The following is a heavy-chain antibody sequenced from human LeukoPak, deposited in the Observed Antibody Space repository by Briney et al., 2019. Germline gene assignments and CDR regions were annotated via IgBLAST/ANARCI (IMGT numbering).Heavy chain of an antibody. CDR3: ARREGYCSSTSCSSAFDI. D-gene: IGHD2-2*01. V-gene: IGHV1-69*04. CDR2: IIPFLGVT. CDR1: GGTFSRDA. Sequence: SVKVSCKSSGGTFSRDAIHWVRQAPGQGPQWMGRIIPFLGVTNYAQTFQGRVTLAADKSTSTAYMELSSLRSEDTAVYYCARREGYCSSTSCSSAFDIWGQGTMVTVSS. J-gene: IGHJ3*02.